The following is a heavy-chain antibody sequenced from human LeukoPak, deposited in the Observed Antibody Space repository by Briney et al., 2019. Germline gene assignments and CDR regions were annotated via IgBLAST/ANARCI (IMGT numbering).Heavy chain of an antibody. J-gene: IGHJ4*02. Sequence: GGSLRLSCAASGFTFSSYWMSWVRQAPGKGLEWVANIKQDGSEKYYVDSVKGRFTISRDNAKNSLYLQMNSLRAKDTAVYYCARVQVGATTDFDYWGQGTLVTVSS. CDR2: IKQDGSEK. CDR3: ARVQVGATTDFDY. V-gene: IGHV3-7*04. CDR1: GFTFSSYW. D-gene: IGHD1-26*01.